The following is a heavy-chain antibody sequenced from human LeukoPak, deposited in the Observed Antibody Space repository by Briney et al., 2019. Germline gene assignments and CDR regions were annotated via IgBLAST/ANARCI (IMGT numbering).Heavy chain of an antibody. CDR1: GGSISSYY. D-gene: IGHD3-10*01. V-gene: IGHV4-59*08. J-gene: IGHJ4*02. Sequence: KPSETLSLTCTVSGGSISSYYWSWIRQPPGKGLEWIGYIYYTGSTNYNPSLKSRVTMSVDTSQNQFSLKLSSVTAADTAVYYCARRGSGSYSIFDYWGQGTLVTVSS. CDR3: ARRGSGSYSIFDY. CDR2: IYYTGST.